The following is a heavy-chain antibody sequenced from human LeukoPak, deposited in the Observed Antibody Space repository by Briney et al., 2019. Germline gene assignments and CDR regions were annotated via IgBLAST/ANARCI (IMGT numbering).Heavy chain of an antibody. Sequence: SETLSLTCTVSGGSICSYYWSWIRQPPGKGLEWIGYIYYSGSTNYNPSLKSRVTISVDTSKNQFSLKLSSVTAADTAVYYCARLWFGELSPYYYGMDVWGQGTTVTVSS. D-gene: IGHD3-10*01. CDR2: IYYSGST. V-gene: IGHV4-59*08. CDR3: ARLWFGELSPYYYGMDV. CDR1: GGSICSYY. J-gene: IGHJ6*02.